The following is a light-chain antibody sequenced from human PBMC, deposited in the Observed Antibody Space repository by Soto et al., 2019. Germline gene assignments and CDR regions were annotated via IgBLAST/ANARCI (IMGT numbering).Light chain of an antibody. Sequence: DIQMTQSPSSLSASVGDSVTITCRASQTIGTYLNWYQHKPGKAPKLLIYSTSTLQTGVPSGFSGGGSGTDFTLTISSLQPEDFATYYCQQSYSTPFTFGHGTKVNIK. CDR2: STS. CDR1: QTIGTY. J-gene: IGKJ3*01. V-gene: IGKV1-39*01. CDR3: QQSYSTPFT.